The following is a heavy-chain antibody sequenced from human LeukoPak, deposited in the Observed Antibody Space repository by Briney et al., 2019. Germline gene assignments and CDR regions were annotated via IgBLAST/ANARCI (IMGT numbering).Heavy chain of an antibody. CDR2: MNPNTDKT. J-gene: IGHJ4*02. D-gene: IGHD6-13*01. Sequence: GASVKASCKAAGYTFTSSDINWVRQATGQGLEWMGWMNPNTDKTGFARNFQGRVTMTKNISISTAYMEVTSLTYEDTAIYYCARGRPGLASAGIYDIWGQGALITVSS. CDR3: ARGRPGLASAGIYDI. V-gene: IGHV1-8*01. CDR1: GYTFTSSD.